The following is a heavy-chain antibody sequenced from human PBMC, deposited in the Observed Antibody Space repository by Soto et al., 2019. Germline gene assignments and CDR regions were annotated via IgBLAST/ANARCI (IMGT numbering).Heavy chain of an antibody. J-gene: IGHJ6*02. CDR2: INPNSGGT. CDR1: GYTFTGYY. Sequence: ASVKVSCKASGYTFTGYYMHWVRQAPGQGLEWMGWINPNSGGTNYAQKFQGWVTMTRDTSISTAYMELSRLRSDDTAVYYYARGYCSSTSCYYYYYGMDVWGQGTTVTVSS. D-gene: IGHD2-2*01. CDR3: ARGYCSSTSCYYYYYGMDV. V-gene: IGHV1-2*04.